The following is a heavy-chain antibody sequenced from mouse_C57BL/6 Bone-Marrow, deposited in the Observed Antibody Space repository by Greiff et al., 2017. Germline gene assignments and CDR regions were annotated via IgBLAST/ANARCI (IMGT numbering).Heavy chain of an antibody. CDR2: ITPNNGGT. CDR1: GYTFTDYY. D-gene: IGHD2-9*01. V-gene: IGHV1-26*01. CDR3: AREEAYYGYDDAMDY. Sequence: EVQLQQSGPELVKPGASVKISCKASGYTFTDYYMNWVKQSHGKSLEWIGDITPNNGGTSYNQKFKGKATLTVDKSSSTAYMELRSLTSEDSAVYYCAREEAYYGYDDAMDYWGQGTSVTVSS. J-gene: IGHJ4*01.